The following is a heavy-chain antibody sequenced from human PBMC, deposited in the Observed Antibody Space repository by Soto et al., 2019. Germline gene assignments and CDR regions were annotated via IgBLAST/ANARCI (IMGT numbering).Heavy chain of an antibody. Sequence: VGSLRLSCAASGFKFDDYTMHWIRQAPGKGLEWVSLVSWDGGSTYYADSVKGRFTISRDNTKNSLYLQMNSLRPEDTALYYCVKDIAVYYFDYWGQGTPVTVSS. D-gene: IGHD2-15*01. J-gene: IGHJ4*02. V-gene: IGHV3-43*01. CDR3: VKDIAVYYFDY. CDR1: GFKFDDYT. CDR2: VSWDGGST.